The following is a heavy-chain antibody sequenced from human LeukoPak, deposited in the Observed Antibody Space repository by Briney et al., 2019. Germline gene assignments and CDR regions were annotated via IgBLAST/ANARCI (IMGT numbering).Heavy chain of an antibody. J-gene: IGHJ4*02. CDR1: GFTFSSYS. V-gene: IGHV3-21*01. Sequence: PGGSLRLSCAASGFTFSSYSMNWVRQAPGKGLEWVSSISSSSSYIYYADSVKGRFTISRDNAKNSLYLQMNSLRAEDTAVYYCARDSDSSGYYFVGGYDYWGQGTLVTVSS. CDR3: ARDSDSSGYYFVGGYDY. D-gene: IGHD3-22*01. CDR2: ISSSSSYI.